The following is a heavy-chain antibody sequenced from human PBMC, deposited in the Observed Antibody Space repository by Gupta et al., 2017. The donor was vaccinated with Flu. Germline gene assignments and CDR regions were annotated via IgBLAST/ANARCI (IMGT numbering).Heavy chain of an antibody. CDR2: ISSSSSYI. CDR3: ARDYYSYGHSNWFDP. J-gene: IGHJ5*02. Sequence: EVQLVESGGGLVKPGGSLRLSCAASGFTFSSYSMNWVRKAPGKGLEWVSSISSSSSYIYYADSVKGRFTISRDNAKNALYLQMNSLRAEDTAVYYCARDYYSYGHSNWFDPWGQGTLVTVSS. D-gene: IGHD5-18*01. CDR1: GFTFSSYS. V-gene: IGHV3-21*01.